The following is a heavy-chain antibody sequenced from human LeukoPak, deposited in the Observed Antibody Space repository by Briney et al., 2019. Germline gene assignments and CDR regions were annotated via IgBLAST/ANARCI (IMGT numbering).Heavy chain of an antibody. J-gene: IGHJ2*01. V-gene: IGHV1-69*06. Sequence: SVKVSCKASGGSFKSYAISWVRQAPGQGLECIGEIIPIFGTANYAQKFQGRVTITADKFTNTAYMELSSLRSEDTAVYYCARSQPLAYFDLWGRGTQVTVSS. CDR3: ARSQPLAYFDL. CDR2: IIPIFGTA. CDR1: GGSFKSYA.